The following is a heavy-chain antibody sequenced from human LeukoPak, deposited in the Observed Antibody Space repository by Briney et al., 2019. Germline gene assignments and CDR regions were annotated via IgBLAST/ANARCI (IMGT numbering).Heavy chain of an antibody. CDR1: GFIFSSYG. CDR3: TRGAPPSSYYYYYYMDV. D-gene: IGHD1-26*01. Sequence: GGSLRLSCAASGFIFSSYGMTWVRQAPGKGLEWVSAISGSGSGGSTYYADSVKGRFTISRDNSKNTLYLQMNSLRAEDTAVYYCTRGAPPSSYYYYYYMDVWGKGTTVTISS. J-gene: IGHJ6*03. V-gene: IGHV3-23*01. CDR2: ISGSGSGGST.